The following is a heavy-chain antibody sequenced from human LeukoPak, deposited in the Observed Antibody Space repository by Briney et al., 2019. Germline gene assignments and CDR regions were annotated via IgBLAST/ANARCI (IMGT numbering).Heavy chain of an antibody. Sequence: GGSLTLSCAASGFTFSSYAMIWLRQAPGKGLEWVSAISNSGENTYYAVSVKGRLTISRDTSRNTLYLQMHSLRAEDTAVYYCARLISTSSSRFSDYWGQGTLVTVSS. CDR3: ARLISTSSSRFSDY. J-gene: IGHJ4*02. V-gene: IGHV3-23*01. D-gene: IGHD6-6*01. CDR1: GFTFSSYA. CDR2: ISNSGENT.